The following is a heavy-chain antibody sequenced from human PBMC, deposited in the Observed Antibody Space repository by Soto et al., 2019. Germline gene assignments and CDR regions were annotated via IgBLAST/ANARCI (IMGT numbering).Heavy chain of an antibody. CDR3: AIDPIRYCGAANCYYYHFHGMDV. CDR2: IYYSGST. D-gene: IGHD2-21*01. Sequence: WTWIRQHPGKGLEWIGHIYYSGSTSYSPSLKSRLTISVDTSKNQFSLKLSSLTAADTAVYYCAIDPIRYCGAANCYYYHFHGMDVWGQGTTVTVSS. J-gene: IGHJ6*02. V-gene: IGHV4-31*02.